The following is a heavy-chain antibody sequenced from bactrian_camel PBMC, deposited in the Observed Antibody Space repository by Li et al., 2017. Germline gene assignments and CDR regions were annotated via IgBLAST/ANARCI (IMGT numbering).Heavy chain of an antibody. V-gene: IGHV3S53*01. J-gene: IGHJ6*01. D-gene: IGHD3*01. CDR2: LDSDGIT. CDR3: AVEGSGAYCSLRALPLGY. Sequence: HVQLVESGGGLVQPGGSLRLSCAASGYTGSSNCMAWFRQVPGKEREGVAALDSDGITKYSDSVKGRFIISKHNAKNTLFLQMNSLKPEDTAMYYCAVEGSGAYCSLRALPLGYWDQGTQVTVS. CDR1: GYTGSSNC.